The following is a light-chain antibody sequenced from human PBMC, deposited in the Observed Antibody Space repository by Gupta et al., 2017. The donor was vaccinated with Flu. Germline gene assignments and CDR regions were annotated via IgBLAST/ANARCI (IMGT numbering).Light chain of an antibody. CDR1: QGISSY. CDR2: AAS. Sequence: GDRVTITCRASQGISSYLAWYQQKPGKAPKLLIYAASTLQSGVPSRFSDSGSGTDFTLTISCLQSEDFATYYCQQYYSYPREFGQGTKVEIK. CDR3: QQYYSYPRE. V-gene: IGKV1-8*01. J-gene: IGKJ1*01.